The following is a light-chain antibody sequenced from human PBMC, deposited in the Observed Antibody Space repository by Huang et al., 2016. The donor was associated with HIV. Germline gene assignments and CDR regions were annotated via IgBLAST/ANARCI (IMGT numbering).Light chain of an antibody. Sequence: DIQMTQSPSSLSASVGDRVTLTCRTSQDIGSHLNWYQQRPGRAPKLLIYVSSTLQSGVPSRFSGGGSGTDFTLTISNLQPEDFATYYCQHSYVSLGYTLGQGTKLEI. CDR2: VSS. CDR3: QHSYVSLGYT. CDR1: QDIGSH. J-gene: IGKJ2*01. V-gene: IGKV1-39*01.